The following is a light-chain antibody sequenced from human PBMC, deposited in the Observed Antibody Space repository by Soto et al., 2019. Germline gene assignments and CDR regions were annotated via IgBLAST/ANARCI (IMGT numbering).Light chain of an antibody. CDR2: DAS. V-gene: IGKV1-5*01. CDR1: QSIKTW. J-gene: IGKJ1*01. CDR3: QQYESYSWT. Sequence: DIQMTQSPAALSASVGDRVTITCRASQSIKTWLAWYQRKPGRAPNLLISDASSLQSGVPSRFSGSGSGTEFTLTISSLQPDDSATYYCQQYESYSWTFGQGTKVDIK.